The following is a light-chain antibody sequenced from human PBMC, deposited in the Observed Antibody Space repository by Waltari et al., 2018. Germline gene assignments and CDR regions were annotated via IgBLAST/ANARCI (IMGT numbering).Light chain of an antibody. CDR3: QQLNNYPIA. V-gene: IGKV1-9*01. CDR1: PGITNY. J-gene: IGKJ4*01. Sequence: DIQLTQSPYFLSAFLGDRVTITCRASPGITNYLAWYQLKPGKAPKLLMYAASTLQSGVPSRFSGSGSGTEFTLTISSLQTEDFATYYCQQLNNYPIAFGGGTKVEIK. CDR2: AAS.